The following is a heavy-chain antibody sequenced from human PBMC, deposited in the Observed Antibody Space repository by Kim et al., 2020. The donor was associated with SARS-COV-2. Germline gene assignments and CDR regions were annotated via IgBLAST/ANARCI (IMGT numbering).Heavy chain of an antibody. J-gene: IGHJ6*02. CDR1: GFTFSTYS. Sequence: GGSLRLSCAASGFTFSTYSMNWVRQAPGKGLEWVSSISSSSSYIYYADSVKGRFTISRDNAKNSVYLQMNSLRAEDTAVYYCAKDEDSALWGYYNYAMDGWGQGTTVTVSS. V-gene: IGHV3-21*01. D-gene: IGHD3-22*01. CDR2: ISSSSSYI. CDR3: AKDEDSALWGYYNYAMDG.